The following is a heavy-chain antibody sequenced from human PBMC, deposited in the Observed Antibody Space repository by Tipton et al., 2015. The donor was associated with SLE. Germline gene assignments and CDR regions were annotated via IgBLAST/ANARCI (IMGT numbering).Heavy chain of an antibody. D-gene: IGHD3-10*01. CDR2: IWYDGSNK. Sequence: RSLRLSCAASGFTFSNYAMHWVRQAPGKGLEWVAVIWYDGSNKYYADSVKGRLTISRDNSKNTLFLQMVSLRSEDTAVYYCAKGRYSYGAGIYYLFDYWGQGTLVTVSS. CDR1: GFTFSNYA. CDR3: AKGRYSYGAGIYYLFDY. J-gene: IGHJ4*02. V-gene: IGHV3-30*18.